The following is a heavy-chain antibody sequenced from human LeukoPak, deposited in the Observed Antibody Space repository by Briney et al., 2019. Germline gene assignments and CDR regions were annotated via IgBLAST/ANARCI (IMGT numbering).Heavy chain of an antibody. J-gene: IGHJ4*02. Sequence: GGSLRLSCAASGFTFSNYNMNWVRQAPRKGLEWVSVIYRDGSSYYAESVKGRFTISRDNSKNTLYIQMNSLRAEDTAVYYCARSFYDILIGYYQYFDYWGQGTLVTVSS. V-gene: IGHV3-66*01. CDR2: IYRDGSS. CDR1: GFTFSNYN. CDR3: ARSFYDILIGYYQYFDY. D-gene: IGHD3-9*01.